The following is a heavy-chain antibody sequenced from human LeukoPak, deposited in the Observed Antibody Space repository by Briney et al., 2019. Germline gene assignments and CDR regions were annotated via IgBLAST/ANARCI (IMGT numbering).Heavy chain of an antibody. CDR2: ISSSSSYI. V-gene: IGHV3-21*01. CDR3: ASTTGMTTGY. CDR1: GFTFSSYS. J-gene: IGHJ4*02. Sequence: GGSLRLSCAASGFTFSSYSMNWVRQAPGKGLEWVSSISSSSSYIYYADSVRGRFTISRDNAENSLYLQMNSLRAEDTAVYYCASTTGMTTGYWGQGTLVTVSS. D-gene: IGHD4-17*01.